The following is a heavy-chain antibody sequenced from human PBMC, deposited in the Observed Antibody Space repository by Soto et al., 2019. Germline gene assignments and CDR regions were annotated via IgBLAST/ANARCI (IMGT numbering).Heavy chain of an antibody. CDR2: INAGNGNT. CDR3: ARGSIAAANRSSFDP. CDR1: GYTFTSYA. Sequence: ASVKVSCKASGYTFTSYAMHWVRQAPGQRLEWMGWINAGNGNTKYSQKFQGRVTITRDTSASTAYMELSSLSSEDTAVYYCARGSIAAANRSSFDPWGPGTMVTVYS. J-gene: IGHJ5*02. D-gene: IGHD6-13*01. V-gene: IGHV1-3*01.